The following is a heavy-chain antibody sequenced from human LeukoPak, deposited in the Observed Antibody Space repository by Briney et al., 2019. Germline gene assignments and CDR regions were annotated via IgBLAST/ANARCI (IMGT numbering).Heavy chain of an antibody. CDR2: IYYSGST. CDR1: GASISSSYYY. CDR3: ARVVCGDYEYIPNWFDP. V-gene: IGHV4-30-4*01. Sequence: SQTLSLTCTVSGASISSSYYYWSWIRQPPVKGLEWIGYIYYSGSTYYNPSLKSRVTISVDTSKNQFSLKLSSVTAADTAVYYCARVVCGDYEYIPNWFDPWGQGTLVTVSS. D-gene: IGHD4-17*01. J-gene: IGHJ5*02.